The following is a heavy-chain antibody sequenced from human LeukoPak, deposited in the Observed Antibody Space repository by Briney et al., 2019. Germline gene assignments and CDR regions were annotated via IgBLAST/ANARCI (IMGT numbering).Heavy chain of an antibody. CDR2: NIPIFGTA. D-gene: IGHD1-26*01. CDR3: ARVVIRWELLVWFDP. CDR1: GGTFSSYA. J-gene: IGHJ5*02. Sequence: ASVKVSCKASGGTFSSYAISWVRQAPGQGLEWMGGNIPIFGTANYAQKFQGRVTITADESTCTAYMELSSLRSEDTAVYYCARVVIRWELLVWFDPWGQGTLVTVSS. V-gene: IGHV1-69*13.